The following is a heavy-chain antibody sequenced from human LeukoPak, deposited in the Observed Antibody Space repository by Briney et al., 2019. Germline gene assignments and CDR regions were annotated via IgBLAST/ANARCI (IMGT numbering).Heavy chain of an antibody. CDR1: GGSISSGGYY. Sequence: PSETLSLTCTVSGGSISSGGYYWSWIRQHPGKGLEWIGYIYYSGSTYYNPSLKSRVTISVDTSKNQFSLKLSSVTAADTAVYYRARGSRVTTAHPWGQGTLVTVSS. V-gene: IGHV4-31*03. CDR2: IYYSGST. J-gene: IGHJ5*02. CDR3: ARGSRVTTAHP. D-gene: IGHD4-17*01.